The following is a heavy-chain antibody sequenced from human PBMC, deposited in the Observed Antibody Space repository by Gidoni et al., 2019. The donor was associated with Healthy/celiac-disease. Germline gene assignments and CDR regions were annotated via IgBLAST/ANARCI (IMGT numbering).Heavy chain of an antibody. D-gene: IGHD3-3*01. Sequence: QVQLQESGPGLVKPSQTLSLTCTVSGGSISSGSYYWSWIRQPAGKGLEWIGRIYTSGGTNYNPSLKSRVTISVDTSKNQFSLKLSSVTAADTAVYYCARDWDDFWSGYRYGMDVWGQGTTVTVSS. CDR1: GGSISSGSYY. CDR3: ARDWDDFWSGYRYGMDV. J-gene: IGHJ6*02. V-gene: IGHV4-61*02. CDR2: IYTSGGT.